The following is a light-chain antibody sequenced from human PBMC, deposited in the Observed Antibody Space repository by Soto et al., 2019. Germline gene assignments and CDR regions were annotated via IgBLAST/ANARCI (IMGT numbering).Light chain of an antibody. J-gene: IGKJ4*02. CDR1: QSISDL. CDR2: KAS. V-gene: IGKV1-5*03. Sequence: DIQMTQSPSTLSASVGDRVTITCRASQSISDLLAWYQQKPGKAPKLLIYKASTLESGVPSRFSGSGSGTEFTLTISSLQPDDLATCYCQQYNTYSPFGGGTKVELK. CDR3: QQYNTYSP.